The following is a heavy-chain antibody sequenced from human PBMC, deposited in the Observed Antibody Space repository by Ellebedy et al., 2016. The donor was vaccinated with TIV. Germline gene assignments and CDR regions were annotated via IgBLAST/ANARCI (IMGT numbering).Heavy chain of an antibody. CDR3: AKAGDSLYYMDV. CDR1: GFTFSSYW. V-gene: IGHV3-7*01. CDR2: MKQDGSEK. D-gene: IGHD3-10*01. J-gene: IGHJ6*03. Sequence: GESLKISXEASGFTFSSYWMSWVRQSPGEGLAWVANMKQDGSEKFYVDSVKGRFTISRDNAKNLLYLHMSSLRPEDTAVYYCAKAGDSLYYMDVWGKGTTVTVSS.